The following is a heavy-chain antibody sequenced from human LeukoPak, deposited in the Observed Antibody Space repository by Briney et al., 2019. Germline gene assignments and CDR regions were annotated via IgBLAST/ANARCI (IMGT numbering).Heavy chain of an antibody. D-gene: IGHD4-17*01. CDR3: AGSGDYGTFSY. J-gene: IGHJ4*02. Sequence: SETLSLTCTVSGGPIGSYYWNWIRQPPGKRLEWLGYIYYDGTTKYNPSLKSRLTFSVDTFKSQFSLRLTSVTAADTAVYFCAGSGDYGTFSYWGQRIPVTVSS. CDR2: IYYDGTT. CDR1: GGPIGSYY. V-gene: IGHV4-59*01.